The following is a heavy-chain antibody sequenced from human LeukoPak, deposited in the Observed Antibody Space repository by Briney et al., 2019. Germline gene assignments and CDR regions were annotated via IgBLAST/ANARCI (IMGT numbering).Heavy chain of an antibody. Sequence: ASGKVSCKASGYTFTSYAMNWVRQAPGQGLEWMGWINTNTGNPTYAQGFTGRFVFSLDTSVNTAYLQISSLKAEDTAVYYCAVDYYYGSGSYYWCDTWGQGTLVTVSS. J-gene: IGHJ5*02. V-gene: IGHV7-4-1*02. D-gene: IGHD3-10*01. CDR1: GYTFTSYA. CDR2: INTNTGNP. CDR3: AVDYYYGSGSYYWCDT.